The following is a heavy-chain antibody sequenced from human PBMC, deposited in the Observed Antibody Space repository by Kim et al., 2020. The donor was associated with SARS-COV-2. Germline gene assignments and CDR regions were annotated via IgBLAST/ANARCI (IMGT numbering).Heavy chain of an antibody. J-gene: IGHJ6*02. V-gene: IGHV3-15*01. CDR2: IKSKTDGGTT. CDR3: TTGDVPAADLEGLDYYYYGMDA. CDR1: GFTFSNAW. D-gene: IGHD2-2*01. Sequence: GGSLRLSCAASGFTFSNAWMSWVRQAPGKGLEWVGRIKSKTDGGTTDYAAPVKGRFTISRDDSKNTLYLQMNSLKTEDTAVYYCTTGDVPAADLEGLDYYYYGMDAWGQGTTVTVSS.